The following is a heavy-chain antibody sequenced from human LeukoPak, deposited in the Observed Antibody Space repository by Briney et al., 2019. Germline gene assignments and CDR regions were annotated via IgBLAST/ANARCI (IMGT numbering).Heavy chain of an antibody. CDR3: ARDATVGVPGTLDFDH. J-gene: IGHJ4*02. CDR1: GFTFSSYE. V-gene: IGHV3-48*03. D-gene: IGHD6-19*01. Sequence: GGSLRLSCAASGFTFSSYERNWVRRAPGKGLEWVSYIDTSSGTIHYGDSVKGRFTISRDNAKNSLYLQMNSLRVEDTAVYYCARDATVGVPGTLDFDHWGQGILVTVSS. CDR2: IDTSSGTI.